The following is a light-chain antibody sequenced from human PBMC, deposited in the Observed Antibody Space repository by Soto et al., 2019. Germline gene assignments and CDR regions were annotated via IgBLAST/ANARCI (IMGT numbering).Light chain of an antibody. CDR1: QGISSA. Sequence: AIQLTQSPSSLSASVGDRVTITCRASQGISSALAWYQHKPGRAPRLLIYDASSLQSGVPSRFSGSGSGTDFNLTISSLQPEDFATYYCQQFQSYALTFGGGTKLEIK. CDR2: DAS. CDR3: QQFQSYALT. J-gene: IGKJ4*01. V-gene: IGKV1-13*02.